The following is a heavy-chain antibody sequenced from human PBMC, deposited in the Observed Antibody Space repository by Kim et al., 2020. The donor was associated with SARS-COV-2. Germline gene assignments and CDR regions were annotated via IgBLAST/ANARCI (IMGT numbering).Heavy chain of an antibody. CDR2: ISAYNGNT. J-gene: IGHJ4*02. V-gene: IGHV1-18*01. Sequence: ASVKVSCKASGYTFTSYGISWVRQAPGQGLEWMGWISAYNGNTNYAQKLQGRVTMTTDTSTSTAYMELRSLRSDDTAVYYCARAISGYSSGWYHFDYWGQGTLVTVSS. CDR3: ARAISGYSSGWYHFDY. D-gene: IGHD6-19*01. CDR1: GYTFTSYG.